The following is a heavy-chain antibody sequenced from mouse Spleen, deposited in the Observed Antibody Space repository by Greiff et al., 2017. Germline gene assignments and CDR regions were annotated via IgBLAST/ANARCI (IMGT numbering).Heavy chain of an antibody. J-gene: IGHJ3*01. V-gene: IGHV1-39*01. CDR2: INPNYGTT. Sequence: EVKLVESGPELVKPGASVKISCKASGYSFTDYNMNWVKQSNGKSLEWIGVINPNYGTTSYNQKFKGKATLTVDQSSSTDYMQLNSLTSEDSAVYYCARSVYDGYPFAYWGQGTLVTVSA. CDR1: GYSFTDYN. CDR3: ARSVYDGYPFAY. D-gene: IGHD2-3*01.